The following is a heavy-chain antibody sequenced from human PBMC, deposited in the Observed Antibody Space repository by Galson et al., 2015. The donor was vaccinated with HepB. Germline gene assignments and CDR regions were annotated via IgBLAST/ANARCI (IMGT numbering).Heavy chain of an antibody. CDR1: GFTFRSHA. V-gene: IGHV3-23*01. Sequence: SLRLSCAASGFTFRSHAMSWVRQAPGKGLEWVAAISDSGGSTFYADSAKGRFTISRDNSKNTLYLQMTSLRDDDTALYYCANGPERLVRSAYWGQGTLVIVSS. J-gene: IGHJ4*02. CDR3: ANGPERLVRSAY. CDR2: ISDSGGST. D-gene: IGHD2-21*01.